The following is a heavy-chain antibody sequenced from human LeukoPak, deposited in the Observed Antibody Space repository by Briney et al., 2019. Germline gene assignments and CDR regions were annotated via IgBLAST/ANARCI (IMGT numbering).Heavy chain of an antibody. V-gene: IGHV1-8*01. CDR3: ARRNWAHSFFDL. CDR2: MNPHSGKT. J-gene: IGHJ2*01. CDR1: GYTFTTYD. Sequence: ASVKVSCKASGYTFTTYDINWVRQATGQGLEWMGWMNPHSGKTGFAQKFQGRVTLTRNTSISTAYMELSSLTSEDTAIYYCARRNWAHSFFDLWGRGTPVTVSS. D-gene: IGHD7-27*01.